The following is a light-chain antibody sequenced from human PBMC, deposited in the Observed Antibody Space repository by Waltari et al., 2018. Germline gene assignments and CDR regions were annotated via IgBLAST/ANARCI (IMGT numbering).Light chain of an antibody. Sequence: QSVLTQPPSVSAAPGQTVTISCSGSSSDIGNNYVSWYQQLPGTAPKLLIYDKNKRPSGIPDRFSGSKSGTSATLGITGLQTGDEADYYCGTWDGSLSALFGGGTKLTVL. CDR1: SSDIGNNY. CDR2: DKN. CDR3: GTWDGSLSAL. J-gene: IGLJ2*01. V-gene: IGLV1-51*01.